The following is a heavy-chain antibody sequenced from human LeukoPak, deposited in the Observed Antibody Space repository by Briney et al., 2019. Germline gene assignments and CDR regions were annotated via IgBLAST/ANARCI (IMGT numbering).Heavy chain of an antibody. CDR1: GFIFSNYA. V-gene: IGHV3-23*01. D-gene: IGHD4-17*01. CDR3: ARDYRTGY. J-gene: IGHJ4*02. CDR2: ISGSGGNT. Sequence: GGSLRLSCAASGFIFSNYAMSWVRQAPGKGLEWVSGISGSGGNTFYVDSVKGRFTISRDNSKNTLYLQMNSLRDEDTAVYYCARDYRTGYWGQGTLVTVSS.